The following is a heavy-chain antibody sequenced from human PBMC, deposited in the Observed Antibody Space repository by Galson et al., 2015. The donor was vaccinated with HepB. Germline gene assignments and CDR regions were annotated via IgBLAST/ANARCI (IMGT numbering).Heavy chain of an antibody. D-gene: IGHD1-26*01. J-gene: IGHJ4*02. CDR1: GFTFSSYW. CDR3: ARDGGSGSRIVGDTNY. V-gene: IGHV3-7*01. CDR2: IKQDGSRK. Sequence: SLRLSCAASGFTFSSYWMTWVRPAPGKGLEWVANIKQDGSRKYYVDSVKGRFTIPRDNAQNSLYLKMNSLRAEDTAVYYCARDGGSGSRIVGDTNYWGQGTLVTVSS.